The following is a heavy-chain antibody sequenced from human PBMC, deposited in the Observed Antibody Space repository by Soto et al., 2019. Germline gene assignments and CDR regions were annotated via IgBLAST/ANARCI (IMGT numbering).Heavy chain of an antibody. CDR2: IYHSGST. V-gene: IGHV4-39*01. J-gene: IGHJ4*02. CDR1: GGSISSSSYY. CDR3: ASLNSHYFDY. Sequence: TLSLTCTVSGGSISSSSYYWGWIRQPPGKGLEWIGRIYHSGSTYYNPSLKSRVTISVDTSKNQFSLKLTSVTAADTAVYYCASLNSHYFDYWGQGTLVTVSS.